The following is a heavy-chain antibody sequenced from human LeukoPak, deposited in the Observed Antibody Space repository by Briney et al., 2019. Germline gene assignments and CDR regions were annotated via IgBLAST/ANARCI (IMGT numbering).Heavy chain of an antibody. D-gene: IGHD4-11*01. CDR2: IDPDSGGT. J-gene: IGHJ6*03. Sequence: VASVKVSCKASGYTFTGYYMHWVRQAPGQGLEWMGRIDPDSGGTNYAPKFQGRVTMTRDTSISTAYMELSRLRSDDTAVYYCARGGRVTTRKTYYYYYYMDVWGKGTTVTVSS. CDR1: GYTFTGYY. V-gene: IGHV1-2*06. CDR3: ARGGRVTTRKTYYYYYYMDV.